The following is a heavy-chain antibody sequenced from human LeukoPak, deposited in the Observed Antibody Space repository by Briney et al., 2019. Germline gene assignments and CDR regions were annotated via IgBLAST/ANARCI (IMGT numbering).Heavy chain of an antibody. Sequence: SVKVSCKASGGTFSSYDISWVRQAPGQGLEWMGGIIPIFGTANYAQKFQGRVTITADESTSTVYMELSSLRSEDTAVYYCATYKGDFFDYWGQGTLVTVSS. CDR1: GGTFSSYD. D-gene: IGHD1-1*01. J-gene: IGHJ4*02. V-gene: IGHV1-69*13. CDR2: IIPIFGTA. CDR3: ATYKGDFFDY.